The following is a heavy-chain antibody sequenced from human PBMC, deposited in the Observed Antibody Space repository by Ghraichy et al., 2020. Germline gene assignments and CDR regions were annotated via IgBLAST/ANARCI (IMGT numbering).Heavy chain of an antibody. D-gene: IGHD5-18*01. CDR2: ISGSGGST. CDR3: AKGSRVDTAMARSNGAPFDY. J-gene: IGHJ4*02. Sequence: GGSLRLSCAASGFTFSSYAMSWVRQAPGKGLEWVSAISGSGGSTYYADSVKGRFTISRDNSKNTLYLQMNSLRAEDTAVYYCAKGSRVDTAMARSNGAPFDYWGQGTLVTVSS. V-gene: IGHV3-23*01. CDR1: GFTFSSYA.